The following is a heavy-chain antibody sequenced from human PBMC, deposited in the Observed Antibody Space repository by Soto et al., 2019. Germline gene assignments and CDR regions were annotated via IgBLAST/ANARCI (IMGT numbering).Heavy chain of an antibody. J-gene: IGHJ4*02. CDR2: IIPGSGDT. Sequence: ASVKVSCKASGYTLRIYAMHRVRPASRHSLQWMGWIIPGSGDTKYSQRFQGRVTFTWDTSGSTAYMELSSLRSEDTADYFCARDDSSSRSFDYGGQGARVTLSS. V-gene: IGHV1-3*01. D-gene: IGHD5-18*01. CDR3: ARDDSSSRSFDY. CDR1: GYTLRIYA.